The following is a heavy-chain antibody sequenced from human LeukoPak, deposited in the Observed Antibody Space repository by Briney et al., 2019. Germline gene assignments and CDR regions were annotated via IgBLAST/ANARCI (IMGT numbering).Heavy chain of an antibody. J-gene: IGHJ4*02. CDR3: AKEMATIRGGRIDY. CDR2: ISGSGGST. V-gene: IGHV3-23*01. Sequence: GGSLRLSCAASGFTFSSYAMSWVRQAPGKGLEWISAISGSGGSTYYEDSVKGRFTISRDNSKNTLYLQMNSLRAEDTAVYYCAKEMATIRGGRIDYWGQGTLVTVSS. D-gene: IGHD5-24*01. CDR1: GFTFSSYA.